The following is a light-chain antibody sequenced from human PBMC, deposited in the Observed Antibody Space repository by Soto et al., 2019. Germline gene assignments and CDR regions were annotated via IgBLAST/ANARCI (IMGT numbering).Light chain of an antibody. CDR3: QQSGRP. Sequence: DIVLTQSPGTLSLSPGERATLSCRASQSVSSSYLAWYQQKPGQTPRLLIHGASSRATGIPDRFSGSGSGTDFTLTISRLEPEDSAVYYCQQSGRPFGQGTKVDI. J-gene: IGKJ1*01. CDR2: GAS. CDR1: QSVSSSY. V-gene: IGKV3-20*01.